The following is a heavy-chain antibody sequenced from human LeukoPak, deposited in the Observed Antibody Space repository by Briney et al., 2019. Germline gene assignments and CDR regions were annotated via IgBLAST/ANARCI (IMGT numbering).Heavy chain of an antibody. CDR2: LYHSGST. V-gene: IGHV4-38-2*02. CDR1: GYSISSGYY. D-gene: IGHD2-15*01. J-gene: IGHJ4*02. CDR3: ARPYCSGGSCYYDY. Sequence: SESLSLTCTVSGYSISSGYYWGWIRQPPGKALEWIGSLYHSGSTYYNPSLTRRVTISVDTSKNQFTLKLSSVAAAATAVYYCARPYCSGGSCYYDYWGQGTLVTVSS.